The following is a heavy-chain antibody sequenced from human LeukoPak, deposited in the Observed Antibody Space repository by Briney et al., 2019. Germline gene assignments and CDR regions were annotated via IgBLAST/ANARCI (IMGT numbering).Heavy chain of an antibody. CDR1: GGSMSSYY. Sequence: SETLSLTCTVSGGSMSSYYWGWIRQPPGKGLEWIGYIYYSGSTNYNPSLKSRVTMSVDTSKNQFSLKLSSVTAADTAVYYCARGQGGWYDYWGQGTLVTVSS. D-gene: IGHD6-19*01. J-gene: IGHJ4*02. V-gene: IGHV4-59*12. CDR3: ARGQGGWYDY. CDR2: IYYSGST.